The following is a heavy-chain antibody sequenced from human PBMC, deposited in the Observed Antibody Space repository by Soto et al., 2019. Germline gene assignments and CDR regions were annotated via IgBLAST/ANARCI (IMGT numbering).Heavy chain of an antibody. V-gene: IGHV3-23*01. CDR2: ISGSGGST. D-gene: IGHD2-2*01. Sequence: GGSLRLSCAASGFTFSSYAMSWVRQAPGKGLEWVSAISGSGGSTYYADSVKGRFTISRDNSKNTLYLQMNSLRAEDTAVYYCANRILYCSSTSCYEGYYYMDVWGKGTTVTVSS. CDR1: GFTFSSYA. CDR3: ANRILYCSSTSCYEGYYYMDV. J-gene: IGHJ6*03.